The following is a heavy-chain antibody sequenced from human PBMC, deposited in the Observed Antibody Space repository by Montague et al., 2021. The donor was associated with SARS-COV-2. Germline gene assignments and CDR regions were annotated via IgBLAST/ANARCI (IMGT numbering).Heavy chain of an antibody. Sequence: SLRLSCAAPGFTVSSNYMSWVRQAPGKGLEWVSVIYSGGSTYYADSVKGRFTISRDNSKNTLYLQMNSLRAEDTAVYYCARGYYDSSGYYATVGVHWGQGTLVTVSS. D-gene: IGHD3-22*01. CDR1: GFTVSSNY. J-gene: IGHJ4*02. CDR2: IYSGGST. V-gene: IGHV3-66*01. CDR3: ARGYYDSSGYYATVGVH.